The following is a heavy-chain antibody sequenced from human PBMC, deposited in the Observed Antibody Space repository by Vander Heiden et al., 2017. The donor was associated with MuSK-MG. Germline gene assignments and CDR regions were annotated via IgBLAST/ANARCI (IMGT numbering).Heavy chain of an antibody. CDR3: VRDSGDFEFRFDF. CDR1: GFPFSNSY. V-gene: IGHV3-11*05. Sequence: QVKLVESGGGLVTPGGPLTLSCTASGFPFSNSYMAWLRRTAGKGLEWLSYISYSSSSTYFADSVKGRFSIPRDNAKNVLYLQMNTLRAEDSAVYYCVRDSGDFEFRFDFWGQGTQVTVSS. D-gene: IGHD3-10*01. J-gene: IGHJ4*02. CDR2: ISYSSSST.